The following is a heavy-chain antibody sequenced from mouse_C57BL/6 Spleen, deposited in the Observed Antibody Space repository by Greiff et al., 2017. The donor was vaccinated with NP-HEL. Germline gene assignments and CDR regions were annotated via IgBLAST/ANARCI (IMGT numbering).Heavy chain of an antibody. CDR1: GYAFSSYW. V-gene: IGHV1-80*01. Sequence: VKLMESGAELVKPGASVKISCKASGYAFSSYWMNWVKQRPGKGLEWIGQIYPGDGDTNYNGKFKGKATLTADKSSSTAYMQLSSLTSEDSAVYFCARRDGYYGGFAYWGQGTLVTVSA. CDR2: IYPGDGDT. CDR3: ARRDGYYGGFAY. J-gene: IGHJ3*01. D-gene: IGHD2-3*01.